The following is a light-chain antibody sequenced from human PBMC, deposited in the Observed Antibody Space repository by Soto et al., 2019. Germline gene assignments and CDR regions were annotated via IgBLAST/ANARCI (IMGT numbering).Light chain of an antibody. CDR3: QQNNRWPHIT. V-gene: IGKV3-20*01. CDR2: GAS. J-gene: IGKJ1*01. CDR1: QSVSSSY. Sequence: EIVLTQSPGTLSLSPVERATLSCRASQSVSSSYLAWYQQKPGQAPRLLIYGASSRATGIPDRFSGSGSGTQFTLTISRLQSEDSAVYFCQQNNRWPHITFGQGTKVDIK.